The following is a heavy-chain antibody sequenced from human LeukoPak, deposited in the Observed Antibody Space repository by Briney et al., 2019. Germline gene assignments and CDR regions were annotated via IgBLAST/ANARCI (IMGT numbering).Heavy chain of an antibody. CDR1: GFTFSSYW. D-gene: IGHD3-3*01. J-gene: IGHJ4*02. CDR3: ARDYDFWSGYFDY. Sequence: GGSLRLSCAASGFTFSSYWMSWVRQAPGKGLEWVANIKQDGSEKYYVDSVKGRFTISRDNAKNSLYLRMNSLRAEDTAVYYCARDYDFWSGYFDYWGQGTLVTVSS. CDR2: IKQDGSEK. V-gene: IGHV3-7*01.